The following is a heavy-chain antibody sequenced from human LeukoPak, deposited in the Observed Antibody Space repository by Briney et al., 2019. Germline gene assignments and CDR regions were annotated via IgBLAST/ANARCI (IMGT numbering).Heavy chain of an antibody. D-gene: IGHD3-22*01. CDR3: TRAASSGPLFTYHMDV. CDR2: IYYTGSS. Sequence: SETLSLTCSVSGGSIRSSDDYWGFVRQTPGKGLEWMGSIYYTGSSHYNPSLKSRTTISVDTSKNQFSLKLTSVTAADTAVYYCTRAASSGPLFTYHMDVWGKGTTVTVSS. V-gene: IGHV4-39*07. J-gene: IGHJ6*03. CDR1: GGSIRSSDDY.